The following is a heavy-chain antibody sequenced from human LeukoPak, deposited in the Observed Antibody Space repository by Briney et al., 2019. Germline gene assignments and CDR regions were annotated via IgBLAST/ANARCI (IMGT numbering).Heavy chain of an antibody. CDR3: ARRGKVSPAVSSRWDLDY. Sequence: GDSLKISCKGSGYIFHSYWIGWVRQMPGKGLEWMGIIYPDDSDTRYSPSFPGQVTISADKSINTAYLQWSSLKASDTGMYYCARRGKVSPAVSSRWDLDYWGQGTLVTVSS. CDR2: IYPDDSDT. D-gene: IGHD2-2*01. V-gene: IGHV5-51*01. CDR1: GYIFHSYW. J-gene: IGHJ4*02.